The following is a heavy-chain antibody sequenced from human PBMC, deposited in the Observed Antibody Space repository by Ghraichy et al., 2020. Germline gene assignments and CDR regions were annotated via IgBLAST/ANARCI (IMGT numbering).Heavy chain of an antibody. J-gene: IGHJ6*02. V-gene: IGHV2-70*04. D-gene: IGHD3-10*01. CDR2: IDWDDDK. CDR3: ALTLRARGVPGMDV. CDR1: GFSLSTSGMR. Sequence: SGPTLVKPTQTLTLTCTFSGFSLSTSGMRVSWIRQPPGKALEWLARIDWDDDKFYSTSLKTRLTISKDTSKNQVVLTMTNMDPVDTATYYCALTLRARGVPGMDVWGQGTTVTVSS.